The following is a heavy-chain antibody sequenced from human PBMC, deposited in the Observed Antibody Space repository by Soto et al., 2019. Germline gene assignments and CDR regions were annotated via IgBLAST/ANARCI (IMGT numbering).Heavy chain of an antibody. D-gene: IGHD6-19*01. Sequence: ASVKVSCKASGYTFTGYYMHWVRQAPGQGLEWMGWINPNSGGTNYAQKFQGRVTMTRDTSNSTAYMELTRLRSDDTALYYYARASPPSSGCFDFWGQGTLVTVSS. CDR2: INPNSGGT. V-gene: IGHV1-2*02. CDR3: ARASPPSSGCFDF. J-gene: IGHJ4*02. CDR1: GYTFTGYY.